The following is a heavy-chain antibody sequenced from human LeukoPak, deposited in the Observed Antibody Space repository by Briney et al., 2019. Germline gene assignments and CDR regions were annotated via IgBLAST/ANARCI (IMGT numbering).Heavy chain of an antibody. CDR3: ARDILPLRGVIDY. D-gene: IGHD3-10*01. CDR2: INPNSGGT. Sequence: GASVKVSCKASGYTFTGYYMHWVRQAPGQGLEWMGWINPNSGGTNYAQKFQGRVTMTRDTSISTAYMELSSLRSEDTAVYYCARDILPLRGVIDYWGQGTLVTVSS. CDR1: GYTFTGYY. V-gene: IGHV1-2*02. J-gene: IGHJ4*02.